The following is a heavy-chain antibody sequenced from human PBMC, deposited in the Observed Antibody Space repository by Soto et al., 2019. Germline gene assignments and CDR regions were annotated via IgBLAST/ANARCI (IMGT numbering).Heavy chain of an antibody. CDR2: IYYGGST. Sequence: PSETLSLTCTVSGGSISSGDCYWSWIRQPPGKGLEWIGCIYYGGSTNYNPSLNSRVTISVDTFKNQFSLKLSSVTAADTAVYYCASLAGRYSHYYNGVDVWGQGTTVTVSS. D-gene: IGHD2-21*01. CDR3: ASLAGRYSHYYNGVDV. V-gene: IGHV4-61*08. J-gene: IGHJ6*02. CDR1: GGSISSGDCY.